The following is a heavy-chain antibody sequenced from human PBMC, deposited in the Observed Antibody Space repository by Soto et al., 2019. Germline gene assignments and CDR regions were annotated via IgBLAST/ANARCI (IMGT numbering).Heavy chain of an antibody. Sequence: PVGSLRLSCAASGFTFDDYAMHWVRQAPGKGLEWVSLISWDGGSTYYADSVKGRFTISRDNSKNSLYLQMNSLRAEDTALYYCAKGAGGVAAGTYYYYGMDVWGQGTTVTVSS. J-gene: IGHJ6*02. D-gene: IGHD6-13*01. CDR1: GFTFDDYA. V-gene: IGHV3-43D*04. CDR3: AKGAGGVAAGTYYYYGMDV. CDR2: ISWDGGST.